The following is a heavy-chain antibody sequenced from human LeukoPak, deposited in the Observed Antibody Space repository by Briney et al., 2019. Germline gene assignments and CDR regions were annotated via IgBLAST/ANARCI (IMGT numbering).Heavy chain of an antibody. V-gene: IGHV1-3*03. J-gene: IGHJ6*03. CDR1: GYTFTSYA. Sequence: GASVTVSCKASGYTFTSYAMHWVRQAPGQRLEWMGWINAGNGNTKYSQESQGRVTITRDTSASTAYMELSSLRSEDMAVYYCARGTPEGAPRYYYYYMDVWGKGTTVTVSS. CDR2: INAGNGNT. D-gene: IGHD1-26*01. CDR3: ARGTPEGAPRYYYYYMDV.